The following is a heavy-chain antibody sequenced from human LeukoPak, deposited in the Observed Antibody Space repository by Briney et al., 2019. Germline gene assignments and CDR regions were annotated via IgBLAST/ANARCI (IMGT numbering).Heavy chain of an antibody. Sequence: PSQTLSLTCTVSGGSISSGGYYWSWIRQHPGKGLEWIGYIYYSGSTYYNPSLKSRVTISVDTSKNQFSLKLSSVTAADTAVYYCARGLRGIAVAGNWGQGTLVTVSS. J-gene: IGHJ4*02. V-gene: IGHV4-31*03. CDR1: GGSISSGGYY. D-gene: IGHD6-19*01. CDR3: ARGLRGIAVAGN. CDR2: IYYSGST.